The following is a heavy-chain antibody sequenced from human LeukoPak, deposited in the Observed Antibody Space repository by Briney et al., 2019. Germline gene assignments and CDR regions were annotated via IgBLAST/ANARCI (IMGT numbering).Heavy chain of an antibody. J-gene: IGHJ4*02. V-gene: IGHV3-23*01. CDR1: GFTFSSYG. Sequence: GGSLRLSCAASGFTFSSYGMTWVRQAPGRGLEWVSSIRPSGDNTYYGDSVKGRFTISRDNSKNTVYLQMNNMRVDDTAVYYCGRYYDSSGYYRGTQVDYWGQGTLVTVSS. CDR2: IRPSGDNT. D-gene: IGHD3-22*01. CDR3: GRYYDSSGYYRGTQVDY.